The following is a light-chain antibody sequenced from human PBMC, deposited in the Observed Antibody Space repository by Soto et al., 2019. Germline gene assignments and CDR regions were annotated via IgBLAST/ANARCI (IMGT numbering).Light chain of an antibody. CDR1: QSVDGY. V-gene: IGKV3-15*01. Sequence: VLTQSPVTLSLSPGESVTLSWRASQSVDGYLAWYQKKPGQAPRLLLYGASTRATGVTARFRGGGSGTEFTLTISSLHSEDSAVYYCQQYHKWPPITFGQGTRLDIK. J-gene: IGKJ5*01. CDR3: QQYHKWPPIT. CDR2: GAS.